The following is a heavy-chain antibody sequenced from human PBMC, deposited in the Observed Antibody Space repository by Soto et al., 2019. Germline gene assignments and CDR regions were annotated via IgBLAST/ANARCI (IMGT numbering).Heavy chain of an antibody. Sequence: GGSLRLSCAVSRFTLSSYRINWVRPVHGEGRGWVSYISSSSSNTYYGDSGKGRFTISRDNAKNSLYLQMNSTRDEDTAVYYLARDERLHYWSRLKGEYYYYGLDVWGQGTTVTVSS. CDR3: ARDERLHYWSRLKGEYYYYGLDV. CDR2: ISSSSSNT. V-gene: IGHV3-48*02. D-gene: IGHD3-3*02. CDR1: RFTLSSYR. J-gene: IGHJ6*02.